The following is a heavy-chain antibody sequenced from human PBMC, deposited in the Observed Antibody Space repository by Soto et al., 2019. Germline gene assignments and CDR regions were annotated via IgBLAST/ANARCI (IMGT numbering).Heavy chain of an antibody. CDR3: AGDPDSHYNDSHASSYP. D-gene: IGHD3-22*01. CDR1: GGTFSTYT. CDR2: IIPIIGII. V-gene: IGHV1-69*04. J-gene: IGHJ5*02. Sequence: SVKVSCKASGGTFSTYTITWVRQAPGQGLEWMGRIIPIIGIINYAQKFQGRVTITADKFTGTAYMELTILRSDDTAVYYCAGDPDSHYNDSHASSYPWGQGTLVTVSS.